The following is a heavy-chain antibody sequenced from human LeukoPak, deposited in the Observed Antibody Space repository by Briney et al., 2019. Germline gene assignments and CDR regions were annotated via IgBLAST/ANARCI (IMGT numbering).Heavy chain of an antibody. D-gene: IGHD6-25*01. J-gene: IGHJ4*02. CDR2: IKSKIDGGTI. CDR1: GFTFSDAW. V-gene: IGHV3-15*01. Sequence: GGSLRLSCVASGFTFSDAWMSWVRQAPGKGLEWVGRIKSKIDGGTIDYAAPVNGRFSISRDDSRNTLYLQMNSLKTDDTAVYYCTTRRQDGCWGQGTLVTVS. CDR3: TTRRQDGC.